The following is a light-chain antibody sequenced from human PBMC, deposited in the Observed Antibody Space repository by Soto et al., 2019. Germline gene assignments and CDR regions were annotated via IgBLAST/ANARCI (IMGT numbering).Light chain of an antibody. CDR3: CSYAGGSTFVV. CDR1: SSDVGSYNL. J-gene: IGLJ2*01. CDR2: EVI. Sequence: QSVLTQPASVSVSPGQSITISCTGTSSDVGSYNLVSWYQQHPGKAPKLMIYEVIKRPSGVSNRFSGSKSGNTASLTISGLRAEDEADYYCCSYAGGSTFVVFGGGTKLTVL. V-gene: IGLV2-23*02.